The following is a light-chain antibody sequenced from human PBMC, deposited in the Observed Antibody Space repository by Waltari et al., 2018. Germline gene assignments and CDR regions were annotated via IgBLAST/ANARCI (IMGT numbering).Light chain of an antibody. V-gene: IGLV1-51*01. CDR3: ATWDSSLVSVV. J-gene: IGLJ2*01. CDR1: ASNIGTAS. CDR2: DNG. Sequence: QTVLTQPPSVSAAPGQKVTISCSGSASNIGTASLSWYPCLPGTSPKLLIFDNGLRPSGIPDRFAGSRSGTSGTLDITVLQTGDEAVYYCATWDSSLVSVVFGGGTQLTVL.